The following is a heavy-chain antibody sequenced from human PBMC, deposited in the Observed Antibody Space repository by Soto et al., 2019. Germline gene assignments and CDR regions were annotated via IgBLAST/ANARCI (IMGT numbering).Heavy chain of an antibody. J-gene: IGHJ4*02. V-gene: IGHV3-7*03. Sequence: GGSLRLSCAASGFTFSTYWMSWVRQAPGKGLEWVANIRPNGRDKKYVASAEGRFTISRDNAKASVYLQMSSLRDEDTVVYFCARIPCLAGSCFYDYWGQGILVTVSS. CDR1: GFTFSTYW. CDR2: IRPNGRDK. CDR3: ARIPCLAGSCFYDY. D-gene: IGHD2-15*01.